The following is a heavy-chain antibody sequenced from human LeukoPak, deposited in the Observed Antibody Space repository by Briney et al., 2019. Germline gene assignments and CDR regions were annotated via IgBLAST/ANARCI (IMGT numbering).Heavy chain of an antibody. CDR3: ARGPWYSCSWPYYYHGMDV. CDR1: GYTFTSYG. D-gene: IGHD6-13*01. J-gene: IGHJ6*02. V-gene: IGHV1-18*01. CDR2: ISDYNGNT. Sequence: ASVKVSCKASGYTFTSYGISWVRQAPGQGLEWMGWISDYNGNTNYPQKFQGRLTMTTATSTKTAYMELMSLTSDDTAVYFCARGPWYSCSWPYYYHGMDVWGQGTTVTVSS.